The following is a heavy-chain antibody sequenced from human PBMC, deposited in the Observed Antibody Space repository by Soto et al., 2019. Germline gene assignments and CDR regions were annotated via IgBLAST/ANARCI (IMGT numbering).Heavy chain of an antibody. V-gene: IGHV4-31*03. CDR2: IYYSGST. J-gene: IGHJ6*02. Sequence: SETLSLTCTVSGGSISSGGYYWSWIRQHPGKGLEWIGYIYYSGSTYYNPSLKSRVTISVDTSKNQFSLKLSSVTAADTAVYYCASAATDYGGNHGYYYYGMDVWGQGTTGTVSS. D-gene: IGHD4-17*01. CDR1: GGSISSGGYY. CDR3: ASAATDYGGNHGYYYYGMDV.